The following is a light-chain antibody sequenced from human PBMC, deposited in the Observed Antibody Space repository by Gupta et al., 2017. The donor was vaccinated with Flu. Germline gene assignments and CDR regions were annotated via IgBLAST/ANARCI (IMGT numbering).Light chain of an antibody. CDR3: AAWESSLNEGV. J-gene: IGLJ3*02. CDR1: INDVGNEG. Sequence: TSTANINDVGNEGESGNQQHHATAPKLLYDSNNNRPSGIPERFSASMSGNTAALTITGLQTEDEADYYCAAWESSLNEGVFGGGTKFTV. CDR2: SNN. V-gene: IGLV10-54*04.